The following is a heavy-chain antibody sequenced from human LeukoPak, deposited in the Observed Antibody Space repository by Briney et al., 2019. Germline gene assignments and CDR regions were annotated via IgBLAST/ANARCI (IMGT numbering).Heavy chain of an antibody. D-gene: IGHD3-3*01. CDR3: ARDSTYYDFWSGYPSRPTYYYYYGMDV. CDR2: INPSGGST. CDR1: GYTFTSYY. Sequence: ASVKVSCKASGYTFTSYYMHWVRQAPGQGLEWMGIINPSGGSTSYAQKFQGRVTMTRDTSTITVYMELSSLRSEDTAVYYCARDSTYYDFWSGYPSRPTYYYYYGMDVWGQGTTVTVSS. J-gene: IGHJ6*02. V-gene: IGHV1-46*01.